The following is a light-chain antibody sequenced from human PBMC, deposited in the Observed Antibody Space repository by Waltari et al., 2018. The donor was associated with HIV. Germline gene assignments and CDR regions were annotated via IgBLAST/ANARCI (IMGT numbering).Light chain of an antibody. Sequence: QYALTQPASVSGSPGQSITISCTGTSSDVGGYIYVSWYQQHPGKAPKLMINDVSNRPSGVSNRFSGSKSGNTASLTISGLQAEDEADYYCSSYTSSSTPWVFGGGTKLTVL. CDR2: DVS. CDR1: SSDVGGYIY. V-gene: IGLV2-14*01. J-gene: IGLJ3*02. CDR3: SSYTSSSTPWV.